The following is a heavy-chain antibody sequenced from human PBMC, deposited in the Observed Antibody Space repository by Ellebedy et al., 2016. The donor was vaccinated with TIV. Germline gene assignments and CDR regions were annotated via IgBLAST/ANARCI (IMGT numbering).Heavy chain of an antibody. CDR1: GGSFSGYY. CDR3: ARRPMVRGVKGRYFDY. J-gene: IGHJ4*02. Sequence: MPSETLSLTCAVYGGSFSGYYWSWIRQPPGKGLEWIGEINHSGSTNYNPSLKSRVTISVDTSKNQFSLKLSSVTAADTAVYYCARRPMVRGVKGRYFDYWGQGTLVTVSS. D-gene: IGHD3-10*01. V-gene: IGHV4-34*01. CDR2: INHSGST.